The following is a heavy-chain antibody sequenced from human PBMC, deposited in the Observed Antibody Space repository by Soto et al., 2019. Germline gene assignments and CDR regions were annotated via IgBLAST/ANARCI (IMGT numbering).Heavy chain of an antibody. CDR3: ARPGVEAYFDY. CDR2: IYYSGST. V-gene: IGHV4-30-4*01. CDR1: GGSISSGDYY. J-gene: IGHJ4*02. D-gene: IGHD2-15*01. Sequence: SETLSLTCTVSGGSISSGDYYWSWIRQPPGKGLEWIGYIYYSGSTYYNPSLKSRVTISVGTSKNQFSLKLSSVTAADTAVYYCARPGVEAYFDYWGQGTLVTVSS.